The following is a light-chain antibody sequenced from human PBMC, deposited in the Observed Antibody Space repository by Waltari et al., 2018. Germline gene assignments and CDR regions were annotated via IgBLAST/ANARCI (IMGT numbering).Light chain of an antibody. J-gene: IGLJ1*01. CDR2: DVS. V-gene: IGLV2-14*03. CDR3: SSYTTNSTYV. CDR1: SSDVGAYKS. Sequence: QSALTQPASVSASPGQSITISCTGSSSDVGAYKSVSWCQQHPGKAPKLLIYDVSERPSGVANRFSASKSGNTASLTISGLQAEDEADYYCSSYTTNSTYVFGTGTKVTVL.